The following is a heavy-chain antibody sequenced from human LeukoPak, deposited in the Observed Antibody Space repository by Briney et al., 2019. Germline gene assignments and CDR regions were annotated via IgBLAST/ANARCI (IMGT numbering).Heavy chain of an antibody. CDR3: AREHSSGWYTQLDY. D-gene: IGHD6-19*01. CDR1: GFTFSSYG. CDR2: IWYDGSNK. V-gene: IGHV3-33*01. J-gene: IGHJ4*02. Sequence: GGSLRLSCASSGFTFSSYGMHWVRQAPGKGLEWVAVIWYDGSNKYYADSVKGRFTISRDNYKNTLYLQMNSLRAEDTAVYYCAREHSSGWYTQLDYWGQGTLVTVSS.